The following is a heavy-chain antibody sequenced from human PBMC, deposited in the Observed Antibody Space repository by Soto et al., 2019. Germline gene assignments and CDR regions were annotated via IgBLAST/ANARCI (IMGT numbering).Heavy chain of an antibody. D-gene: IGHD3-22*01. CDR1: GGSVSSGSYY. CDR2: IYYSGST. CDR3: AREYPYFYDSSGYYYFWFDP. V-gene: IGHV4-61*01. J-gene: IGHJ5*02. Sequence: PSETLSLTCTVSGGSVSSGSYYWSWIRQPPGKGLEWIGYIYYSGSTNYNPSLKSRVTISVDTSKNQFSLKLSSVTAADTAVYYCAREYPYFYDSSGYYYFWFDPWGQGTLVTVSS.